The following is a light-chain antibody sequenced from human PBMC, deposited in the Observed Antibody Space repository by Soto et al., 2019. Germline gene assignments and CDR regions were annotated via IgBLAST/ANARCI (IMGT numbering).Light chain of an antibody. J-gene: IGLJ2*01. CDR2: DVN. CDR1: SRDVGAYDY. Sequence: QSALTQPRSVSGSPGQSVTISCTGTSRDVGAYDYVSWYQQYPGKAPKLIIFDVNKRPSGVPDRFSGSKSGNTASLTFSGLQAEDEADYFCCSYAGSYTWIFGGGTKLTVL. CDR3: CSYAGSYTWI. V-gene: IGLV2-11*01.